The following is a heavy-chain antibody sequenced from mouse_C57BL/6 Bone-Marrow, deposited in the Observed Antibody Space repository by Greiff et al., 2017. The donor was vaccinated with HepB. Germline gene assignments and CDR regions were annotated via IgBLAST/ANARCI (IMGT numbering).Heavy chain of an antibody. V-gene: IGHV6-6*01. D-gene: IGHD2-5*01. CDR2: IRNKANNHAT. Sequence: EVMLVESGGGLVQPGGSMKLSCAASGFTFSDAWMDWVRQSPEKGLEWVAEIRNKANNHATYYAESVKGRFTISRDDSKSSVYLQMNSLRAEDTGIYYCTSAYYSNLYAMDYWGQGTSVTVSS. J-gene: IGHJ4*01. CDR3: TSAYYSNLYAMDY. CDR1: GFTFSDAW.